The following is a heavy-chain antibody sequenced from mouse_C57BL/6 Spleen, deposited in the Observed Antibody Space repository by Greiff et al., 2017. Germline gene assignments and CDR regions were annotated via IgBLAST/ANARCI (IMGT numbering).Heavy chain of an antibody. J-gene: IGHJ2*01. CDR2: ISYDGSN. Sequence: EVKLVESGPGLVKPSQSLSLTCSVTGYSITSGYYWNWIRQFPGNKLEWMGYISYDGSNNYNPSLKNRISITRDTSKNLFFLKLNSVTTEDTATYYCARRTTVEVYFDYWGQGTTLTVSS. CDR1: GYSITSGYY. CDR3: ARRTTVEVYFDY. D-gene: IGHD1-1*01. V-gene: IGHV3-6*01.